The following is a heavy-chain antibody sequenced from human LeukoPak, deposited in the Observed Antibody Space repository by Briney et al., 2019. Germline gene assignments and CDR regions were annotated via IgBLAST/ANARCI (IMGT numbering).Heavy chain of an antibody. D-gene: IGHD3-22*01. CDR2: ISSSGSTI. Sequence: PGGSLRPSCAASGFTFSDYYMSWIRQAPGKGLEWVSYISSSGSTIYYADSVKGRFTISRDNAKNSLYLQMNSLRAEDTAVYYCARVMTYYYDSSGYSDYWGQGTLVTASS. CDR3: ARVMTYYYDSSGYSDY. CDR1: GFTFSDYY. J-gene: IGHJ4*02. V-gene: IGHV3-11*01.